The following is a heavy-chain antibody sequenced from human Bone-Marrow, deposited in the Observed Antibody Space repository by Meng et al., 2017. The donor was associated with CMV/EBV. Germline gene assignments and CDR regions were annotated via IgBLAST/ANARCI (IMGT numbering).Heavy chain of an antibody. CDR1: GHTFITYY. V-gene: IGHV1-46*01. J-gene: IGHJ3*01. CDR3: ARAHLGVSPLDAFDV. CDR2: INPSSETT. D-gene: IGHD3-16*01. Sequence: ASVKVSCKASGHTFITYYIHWVRQAPGQGLKWMGMINPSSETTSNAQNFQDRLTMTRDTSTSTVYMELSSLRSEDTAVYFCARAHLGVSPLDAFDVWGQGTMVTVSS.